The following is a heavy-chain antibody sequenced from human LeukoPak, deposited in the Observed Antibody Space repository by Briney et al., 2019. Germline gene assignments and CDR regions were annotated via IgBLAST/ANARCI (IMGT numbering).Heavy chain of an antibody. Sequence: GGSLRLSCIASGFTFNSYAMSWVRQAPGKGLEWVSYISSSGSTIYYADSVKGRFTISRDNAKNSLYLQMNSLRAEDTAVYYCAELGITMIGGVWGKGTTVTISS. CDR1: GFTFNSYA. J-gene: IGHJ6*04. CDR3: AELGITMIGGV. D-gene: IGHD3-10*02. V-gene: IGHV3-48*03. CDR2: ISSSGSTI.